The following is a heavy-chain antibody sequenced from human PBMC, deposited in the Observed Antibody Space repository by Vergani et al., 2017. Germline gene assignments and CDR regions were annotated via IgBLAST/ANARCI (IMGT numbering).Heavy chain of an antibody. CDR1: GGSFSGYY. J-gene: IGHJ6*03. CDR3: ARGSSSSGWYRDYYYYMDV. CDR2: INHSGST. D-gene: IGHD6-19*01. Sequence: QVQLQQWGAGLLKPSETLSLTCAVYGGSFSGYYWSWIRQPPGKGLEWIGEINHSGSTNYNPSLKSRVTISVDTSKNQFSLKRSSVTAADTAVYYCARGSSSSGWYRDYYYYMDVWGKGTTVTVSS. V-gene: IGHV4-34*01.